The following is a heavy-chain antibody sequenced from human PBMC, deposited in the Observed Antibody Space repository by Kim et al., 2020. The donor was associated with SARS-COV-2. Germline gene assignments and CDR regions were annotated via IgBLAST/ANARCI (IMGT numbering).Heavy chain of an antibody. D-gene: IGHD5-12*01. CDR2: IISIFGTA. Sequence: SVKVSCKASGGTFSSYAISWVRQAPGQGLEWMGGIISIFGTANYAQKFQGRVTITADESTSTAYMELSSLRSEDTAVYYCARAAWRWLQSLDYWGQGTLVTVSS. CDR1: GGTFSSYA. V-gene: IGHV1-69*13. CDR3: ARAAWRWLQSLDY. J-gene: IGHJ4*02.